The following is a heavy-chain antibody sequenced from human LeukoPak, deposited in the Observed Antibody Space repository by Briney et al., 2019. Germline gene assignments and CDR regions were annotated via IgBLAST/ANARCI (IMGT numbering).Heavy chain of an antibody. CDR3: ARGLRDYYYYYMDA. V-gene: IGHV4-4*07. CDR2: IYASGST. J-gene: IGHJ6*03. Sequence: SETLSLTCTVSGGSISSYYWSWIRRPAGKGLEWIGRIYASGSTNYNPSLKSRVTMSVDTSKNQFSLKLSSVTAADTAVYYCARGLRDYYYYYMDAWGKGTTVTVSS. CDR1: GGSISSYY.